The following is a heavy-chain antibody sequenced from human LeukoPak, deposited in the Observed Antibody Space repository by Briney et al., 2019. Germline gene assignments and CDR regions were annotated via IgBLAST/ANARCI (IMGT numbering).Heavy chain of an antibody. J-gene: IGHJ4*02. CDR3: ARVTYGYSVDN. Sequence: GGSLRLSCAASGFTFSDYYMIWIRQAPGKGLEWVSYISDSSSHTNYADSVKGRFTISRDNAKNSLCLQMNSMRVDDTAIYYCARVTYGYSVDNWGQGTLVTISS. CDR2: ISDSSSHT. V-gene: IGHV3-11*06. D-gene: IGHD5-18*01. CDR1: GFTFSDYY.